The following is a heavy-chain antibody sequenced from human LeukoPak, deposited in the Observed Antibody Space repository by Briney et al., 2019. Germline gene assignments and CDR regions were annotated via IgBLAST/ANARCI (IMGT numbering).Heavy chain of an antibody. CDR1: GFTFSSYA. V-gene: IGHV3-64*01. CDR3: ARADRRDTAMVAKNDY. D-gene: IGHD5-18*01. Sequence: GGSLRLSCAASGFTFSSYAMRWVRQAPGKGLEYVSAISSNGGSTYYANSVKGRFTISRDNSKNTLYLQMGSLRAEDMAVYYCARADRRDTAMVAKNDYWGQGTLVTVSS. CDR2: ISSNGGST. J-gene: IGHJ4*02.